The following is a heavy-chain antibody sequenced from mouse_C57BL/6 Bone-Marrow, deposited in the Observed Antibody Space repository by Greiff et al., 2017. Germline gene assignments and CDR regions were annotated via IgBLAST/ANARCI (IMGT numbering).Heavy chain of an antibody. CDR1: GYTFTSYG. CDR2: IYPRSGNT. D-gene: IGHD2-4*01. CDR3: ARYLYYYPLYYYAMDY. J-gene: IGHJ4*01. V-gene: IGHV1-81*01. Sequence: QVQLQQSGAELARPGASVKLSCKASGYTFTSYGISWVKQRTGQGLEWIGEIYPRSGNTYYNEKFKGKATLTADKSSSTAYMELRSLTSEDSAVYFCARYLYYYPLYYYAMDYWDQGTSDTVSS.